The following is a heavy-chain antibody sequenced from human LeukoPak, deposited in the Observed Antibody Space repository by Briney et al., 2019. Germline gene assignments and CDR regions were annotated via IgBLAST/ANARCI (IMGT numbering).Heavy chain of an antibody. V-gene: IGHV3-15*01. Sequence: KCGGPLRLFCAASGLTFSNAWMRGLRQAPGRGLEWVGRIKSKNDDGTPGYCAAVKDRFTIQSEDSKNTLYLQMNSQKTEDTAVYYCTTDHSYYYDSSGYYYRDYWGQGTLVTVSS. CDR1: GLTFSNAW. D-gene: IGHD3-22*01. CDR2: IKSKNDDGTP. J-gene: IGHJ4*02. CDR3: TTDHSYYYDSSGYYYRDY.